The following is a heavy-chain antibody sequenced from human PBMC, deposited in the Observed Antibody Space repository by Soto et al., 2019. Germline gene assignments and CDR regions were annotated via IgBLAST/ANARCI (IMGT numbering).Heavy chain of an antibody. V-gene: IGHV1-18*01. D-gene: IGHD2-2*01. CDR3: ARDPAATPGWFDP. J-gene: IGHJ5*02. Sequence: QVQLVQSGAEVKKPGASVKVSCKTSGYTFYSYGISWLRQAPGQGLEWVGWVSGSSGNTNYARKFQGRVTMTKDTSTSPAYMELTSLSSDDTAVYYCARDPAATPGWFDPWGQGTLVTVSS. CDR1: GYTFYSYG. CDR2: VSGSSGNT.